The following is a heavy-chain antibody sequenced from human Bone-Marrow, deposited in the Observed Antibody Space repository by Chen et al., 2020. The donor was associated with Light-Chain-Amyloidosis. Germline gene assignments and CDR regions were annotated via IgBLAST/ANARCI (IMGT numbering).Heavy chain of an antibody. J-gene: IGHJ3*02. V-gene: IGHV1-69*01. Sequence: QVQLVQSGAEVKKPGSPVKVSCRTSGGTFSSFPIIWVRQAPGQGLEWVGGVIPILDTPTYAQKFQGRVTITADDSTSTAYMELRSLTSEDTAVYFCARVPRVLAAHALDIWGQGTIVSVSS. CDR2: VIPILDTP. CDR3: ARVPRVLAAHALDI. D-gene: IGHD2-15*01. CDR1: GGTFSSFP.